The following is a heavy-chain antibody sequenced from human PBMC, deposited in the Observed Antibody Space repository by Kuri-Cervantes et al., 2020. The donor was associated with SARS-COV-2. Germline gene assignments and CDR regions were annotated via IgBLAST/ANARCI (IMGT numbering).Heavy chain of an antibody. CDR2: IIPILGIA. J-gene: IGHJ3*02. Sequence: SVKVSCKASGATFSSYPFSWVRQAPGQGLEWMGGIIPILGIANYAQKFQGRVTITADKSTSTAYMELSSLRSEDTAVYYCAREGDYGDAFDIWGQGTMVTVSS. V-gene: IGHV1-69*10. CDR1: GATFSSYP. CDR3: AREGDYGDAFDI. D-gene: IGHD4-17*01.